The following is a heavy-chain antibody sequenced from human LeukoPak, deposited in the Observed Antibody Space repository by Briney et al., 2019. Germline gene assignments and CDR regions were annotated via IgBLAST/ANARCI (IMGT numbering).Heavy chain of an antibody. V-gene: IGHV4-59*01. D-gene: IGHD3-3*01. J-gene: IGHJ5*02. CDR3: AMTYYDFWSGPWGFDP. CDR2: IYYSGST. CDR1: GGSISSYY. Sequence: PSETLSLTCTVSGGSISSYYWSWIRQPPGKGLEWIGYIYYSGSTNYNPSLKSRVTISVDTSKNQFSLKLSSVTAADTAVYYCAMTYYDFWSGPWGFDPWGQGTVVTVSS.